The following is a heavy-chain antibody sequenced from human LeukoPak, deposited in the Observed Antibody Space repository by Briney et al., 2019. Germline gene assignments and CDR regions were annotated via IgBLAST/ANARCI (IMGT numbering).Heavy chain of an antibody. CDR3: ARLAGYCSSTSCMGY. Sequence: SVKVSCKASGGTFSSYAISWVRQAPGQGLEWMGGISPIFGTANYAQKFQGRVTITTDESTSTAYMELSSLRSEDTAVYYCARLAGYCSSTSCMGYWGQGTLVTVSS. CDR1: GGTFSSYA. J-gene: IGHJ4*02. D-gene: IGHD2-2*01. V-gene: IGHV1-69*05. CDR2: ISPIFGTA.